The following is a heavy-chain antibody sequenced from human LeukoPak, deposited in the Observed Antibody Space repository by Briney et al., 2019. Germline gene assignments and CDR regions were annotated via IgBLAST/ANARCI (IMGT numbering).Heavy chain of an antibody. CDR1: GFTFSSYA. J-gene: IGHJ3*02. V-gene: IGHV3-23*01. CDR3: ARARPKYYDFWSGYYTPFDAFDI. Sequence: PGGSLRLSCAASGFTFSSYAMSWVRQAPGKGLEWVSGISGSGGSTYYADSVKGRFTISRDNSKNTLYLQMNSLRAEDTAVYYCARARPKYYDFWSGYYTPFDAFDIWGQGTMVTVSS. CDR2: ISGSGGST. D-gene: IGHD3-3*01.